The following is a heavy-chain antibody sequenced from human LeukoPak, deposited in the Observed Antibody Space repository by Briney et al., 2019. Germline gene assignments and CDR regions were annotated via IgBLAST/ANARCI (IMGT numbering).Heavy chain of an antibody. D-gene: IGHD3-9*01. V-gene: IGHV1-18*01. Sequence: ASVKVSCKASGYTFTSYGISWVRQAPGQGLEWMGWISAYNGNTNYAQRLQGRVTMTTDTSTSTAYMELRSLRSDDTAVYYCARDSGYDILTGHSDAFDIWGQGTMVTVSS. CDR2: ISAYNGNT. CDR3: ARDSGYDILTGHSDAFDI. CDR1: GYTFTSYG. J-gene: IGHJ3*02.